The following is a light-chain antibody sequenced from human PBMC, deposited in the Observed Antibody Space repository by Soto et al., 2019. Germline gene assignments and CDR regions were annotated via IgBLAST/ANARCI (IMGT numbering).Light chain of an antibody. J-gene: IGKJ1*01. V-gene: IGKV3-20*01. CDR3: QQYGYSPPWT. CDR1: QNVLSN. Sequence: EIVMTQSPATLSVSPGERATLSCRASQNVLSNLAWYQQKPGQAPRLLIYDASSRATGIPDRFSGSGSGTDFTLTISRLEPEDLAVYYCQQYGYSPPWTFGQGTKVDIK. CDR2: DAS.